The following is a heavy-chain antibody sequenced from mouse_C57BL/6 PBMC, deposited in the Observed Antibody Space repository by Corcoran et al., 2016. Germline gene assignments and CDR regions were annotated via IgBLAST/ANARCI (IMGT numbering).Heavy chain of an antibody. V-gene: IGHV1-26*01. J-gene: IGHJ4*01. CDR1: GYTFTEYY. CDR2: INPNNGGT. Sequence: EVQLQQSGPELVKPGASVKISCKASGYTFTEYYMNWVKQSHGKSLEWIGDINPNNGGTSYNQKFKGKATLTVDKSSSTAYMELRSLTSEDSAVYYCARGGYDRPYYYAMDYWGQGTSVTVSS. D-gene: IGHD2-2*01. CDR3: ARGGYDRPYYYAMDY.